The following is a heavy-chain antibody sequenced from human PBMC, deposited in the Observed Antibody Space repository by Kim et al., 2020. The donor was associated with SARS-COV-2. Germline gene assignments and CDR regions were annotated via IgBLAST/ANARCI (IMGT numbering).Heavy chain of an antibody. J-gene: IGHJ4*02. CDR1: GFTFSSYA. CDR3: ARDSEAVAVTATSRFDY. CDR2: ISYDGSNK. V-gene: IGHV3-30-3*01. D-gene: IGHD2-21*02. Sequence: GGSLRLSCAASGFTFSSYAMHWVRQAPGKGLEWVAVISYDGSNKYYADSVKGRFTISRDNSKNTLYLQMNSLRAEDTAVYYCARDSEAVAVTATSRFDYWGQGTLVTVSS.